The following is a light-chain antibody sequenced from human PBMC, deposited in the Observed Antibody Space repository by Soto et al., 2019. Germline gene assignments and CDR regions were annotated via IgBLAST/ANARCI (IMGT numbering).Light chain of an antibody. J-gene: IGKJ4*01. CDR3: QPYNNWPLT. CDR2: DTS. Sequence: VKTQFPATLTVSPGVGAHPSCRASQGIGDTLAWYQHKPGQTPRLLIYDTSTRATGVPTRFSGSRSGAEFTLTINSLQSEDFAVYYCQPYNNWPLTFGGGTKVDIK. V-gene: IGKV3-15*01. CDR1: QGIGDT.